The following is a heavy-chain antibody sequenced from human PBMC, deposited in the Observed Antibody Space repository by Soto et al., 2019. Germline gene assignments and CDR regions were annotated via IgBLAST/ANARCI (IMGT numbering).Heavy chain of an antibody. CDR3: AKDRRAGENSAFYFDF. D-gene: IGHD2-15*01. CDR2: ISATGGGT. CDR1: GFKFSNYA. Sequence: GGSLRLSCAASGFKFSNYAMSWVRQAPGKGLEWVSLISATGGGTYYADSVKGRFTISRDNSHNTLYLQVHSLTAEDTAVYYCAKDRRAGENSAFYFDFWGQGAQVTVSS. J-gene: IGHJ4*02. V-gene: IGHV3-23*01.